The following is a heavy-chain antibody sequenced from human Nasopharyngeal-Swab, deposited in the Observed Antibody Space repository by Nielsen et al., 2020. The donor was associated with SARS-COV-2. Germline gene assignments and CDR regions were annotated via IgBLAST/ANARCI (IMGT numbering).Heavy chain of an antibody. CDR1: GGSVSSDGYY. V-gene: IGHV4-61*08. Sequence: SETLSLTCSVSGGSVSSDGYYWNWIRQPPGRPLEWLGYIYHDGGTNYNPSLMGRVIMSVDTSKNQFSLRLTSVSTADTAVYYCARDRGDLRKYNCDSWGQGTLVTVSS. J-gene: IGHJ4*02. CDR3: ARDRGDLRKYNCDS. D-gene: IGHD3-10*01. CDR2: IYHDGGT.